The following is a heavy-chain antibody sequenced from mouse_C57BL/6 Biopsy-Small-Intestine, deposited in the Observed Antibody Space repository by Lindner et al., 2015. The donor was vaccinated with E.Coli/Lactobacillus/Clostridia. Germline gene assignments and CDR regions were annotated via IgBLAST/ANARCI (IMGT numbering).Heavy chain of an antibody. V-gene: IGHV5-6-3*01. CDR3: ARLGAYSSSFAY. D-gene: IGHD1-1*01. CDR2: INSNGGTT. CDR1: GFTFSSYA. J-gene: IGHJ3*01. Sequence: VQLQESGGNLVKPGGSLKLSCAASGFTFSSYAMSWVRQTPEKRLEWVAAINSNGGTTYYPDTVKDRFTISRDNAKNTLYLQMSSLRSEDTALYYCARLGAYSSSFAYWGQGTLVTVSA.